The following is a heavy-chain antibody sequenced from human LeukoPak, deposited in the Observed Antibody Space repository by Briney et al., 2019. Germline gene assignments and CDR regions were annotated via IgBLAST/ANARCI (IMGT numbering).Heavy chain of an antibody. Sequence: GGSLRLSCAASGFTFSTFAMSWVRQAPGKGLEWVSGISGNGGNTYYADFVKGRFTISRDNSKNTLYLQMNSLRAEDTAVYYCAKTGHRYYFDCWGQGTLVTVSS. CDR2: ISGNGGNT. V-gene: IGHV3-23*01. D-gene: IGHD3-16*02. CDR1: GFTFSTFA. CDR3: AKTGHRYYFDC. J-gene: IGHJ4*02.